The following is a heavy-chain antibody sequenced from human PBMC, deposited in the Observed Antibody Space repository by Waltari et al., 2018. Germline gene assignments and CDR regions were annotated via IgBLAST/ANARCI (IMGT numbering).Heavy chain of an antibody. Sequence: QVQLQESGPGLVKPSETLSLTCTVSGYSISSGYYWGWIRQPPGKGLGWIGSIYHSGSTYYNPSLKSRVTISVDTSKNQFSLKLSSVTAADTAVYYCAREVRMVGATEGAFDIWGQGTMVTVSS. V-gene: IGHV4-38-2*02. CDR3: AREVRMVGATEGAFDI. CDR2: IYHSGST. CDR1: GYSISSGYY. J-gene: IGHJ3*02. D-gene: IGHD1-26*01.